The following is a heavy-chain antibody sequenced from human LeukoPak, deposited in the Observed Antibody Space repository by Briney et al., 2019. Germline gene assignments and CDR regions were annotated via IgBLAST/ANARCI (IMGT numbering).Heavy chain of an antibody. D-gene: IGHD3-22*01. CDR2: IYYSGST. CDR1: GGSISSSSYY. V-gene: IGHV4-39*01. CDR3: ARHDSSGYYLFDY. J-gene: IGHJ4*02. Sequence: PSETLSLTCTVSGGSISSSSYYWGWIRQPPGKGLEWIGSIYYSGSTYYNPSLKSRVTISVDTSKNQFPLKLSSVTAADTAVYYCARHDSSGYYLFDYWGQGTLVTVSS.